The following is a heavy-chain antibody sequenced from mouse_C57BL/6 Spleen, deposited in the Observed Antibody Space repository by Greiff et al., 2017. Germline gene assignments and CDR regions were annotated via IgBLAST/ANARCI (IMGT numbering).Heavy chain of an antibody. V-gene: IGHV1-69*01. CDR2: IDPSDSYT. J-gene: IGHJ2*01. Sequence: QVQLQQPGAELVMPGASVKLSCKASGYTFTSYWMHWVKQRPGQGLEWIGEIDPSDSYTNYNQKFKGKSTLTVDKSSSTAYMQLSSLTSEDSAVYYCARSGWDNYWGQGPTLTVSS. D-gene: IGHD3-3*01. CDR3: ARSGWDNY. CDR1: GYTFTSYW.